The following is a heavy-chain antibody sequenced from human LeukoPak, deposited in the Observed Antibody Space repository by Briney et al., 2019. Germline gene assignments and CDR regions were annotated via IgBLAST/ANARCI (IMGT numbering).Heavy chain of an antibody. CDR2: INPNSGGT. CDR1: GYTFTGYY. V-gene: IGHV1-2*02. J-gene: IGHJ4*02. D-gene: IGHD3-22*01. Sequence: GASVKVSCKASGYTFTGYYMHWVRQAPGQGLEWMGWINPNSGGTNYAQKFQGRVTMTRDTSISTAYMELSRLRSDDTAVYYCARDGFSYDSSGYYLYYFDYWGQGTLVTVSS. CDR3: ARDGFSYDSSGYYLYYFDY.